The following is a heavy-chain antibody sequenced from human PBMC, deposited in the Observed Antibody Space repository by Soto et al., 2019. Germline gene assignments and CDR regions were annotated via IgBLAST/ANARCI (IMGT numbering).Heavy chain of an antibody. D-gene: IGHD6-19*01. CDR3: ARRKAVAGTGWFDP. V-gene: IGHV4-39*01. Sequence: SETLSLTCTVSGGSISSSSYYWGWIRQPPGKGLEWIGSIYYSGSTYYNPSLKSRVTISVDTSKNQFSLKLSSVTAADTAVYYCARRKAVAGTGWFDPWGQGTLVTVS. J-gene: IGHJ5*02. CDR1: GGSISSSSYY. CDR2: IYYSGST.